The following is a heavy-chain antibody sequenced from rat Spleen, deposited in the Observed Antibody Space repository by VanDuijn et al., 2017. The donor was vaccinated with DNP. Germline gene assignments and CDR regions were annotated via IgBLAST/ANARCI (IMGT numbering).Heavy chain of an antibody. J-gene: IGHJ2*01. CDR2: INKDSSII. D-gene: IGHD2-2*01. V-gene: IGHV4-2*01. CDR3: AREDKGVDA. Sequence: EVKLVESGGGLVQPGRSLKLSCAASGFNFNDYWMGWVRQAPGKGLEWIGEINKDSSIIKYTPSLKDKFTISRDNAQNTLYLQMSKLGSEETAIYYCAREDKGVDAWGQGVMVTVSS. CDR1: GFNFNDYW.